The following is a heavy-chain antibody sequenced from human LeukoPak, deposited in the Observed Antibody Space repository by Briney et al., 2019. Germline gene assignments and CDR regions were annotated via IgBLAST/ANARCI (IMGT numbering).Heavy chain of an antibody. CDR3: AKVSMATRGFDY. V-gene: IGHV3-23*01. J-gene: IGHJ4*02. CDR1: GFTFSSYA. Sequence: PGGSLRLSCAASGFTFSSYAMSWVRQAPGKGLEWVSAISGSGGSTYYADSVKGRFTISRDNSKNTLDLQMNSLRAEDTAVYYCAKVSMATRGFDYWGQGTLVTVSS. CDR2: ISGSGGST. D-gene: IGHD5-12*01.